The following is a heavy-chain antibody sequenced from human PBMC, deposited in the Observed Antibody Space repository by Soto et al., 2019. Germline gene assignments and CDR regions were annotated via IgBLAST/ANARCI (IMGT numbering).Heavy chain of an antibody. CDR2: IDHSGST. J-gene: IGHJ6*02. CDR3: VRGLRYSGMDV. D-gene: IGHD2-15*01. V-gene: IGHV4-34*01. Sequence: QVQLQQWGAGLLKPSETLSLTCAVSGGSFSAYYWTWIRQPPGRGLEWIGEIDHSGSTNYNPSLEGRVTMSIDPDKNRCSLNVTSVTAADTAVYYCVRGLRYSGMDVWGQGTTVTVS. CDR1: GGSFSAYY.